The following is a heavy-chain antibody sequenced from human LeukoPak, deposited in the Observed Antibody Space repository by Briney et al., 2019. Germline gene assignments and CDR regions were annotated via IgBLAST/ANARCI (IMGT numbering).Heavy chain of an antibody. CDR3: ARGRVGSSSWYRFRFDP. CDR2: INHSGST. CDR1: GGSFSGYY. D-gene: IGHD6-13*01. V-gene: IGHV4-34*01. J-gene: IGHJ5*02. Sequence: SETLSLTCAVYGGSFSGYYWSWIRQPPGKGLEWIGEINHSGSTNYNPSLKSRVTISVDTSKNQFSLKLSSVTAADTAVYYCARGRVGSSSWYRFRFDPWGQGTPVTVSS.